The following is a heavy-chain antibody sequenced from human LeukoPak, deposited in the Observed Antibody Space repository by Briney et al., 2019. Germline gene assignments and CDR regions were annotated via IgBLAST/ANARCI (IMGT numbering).Heavy chain of an antibody. D-gene: IGHD1-26*01. CDR2: ISSSGSNT. CDR1: GFTFSSYA. V-gene: IGHV3-48*03. Sequence: GGPLRLSCAASGFTFSSYAMSWVRQAPGKGLEWVSYISSSGSNTYYVDSVKGRFTISRDNAKNSLYLQLNSLRAEDTAVYYCARGGSYFLYGLVVWGQGTTVTVSS. J-gene: IGHJ6*02. CDR3: ARGGSYFLYGLVV.